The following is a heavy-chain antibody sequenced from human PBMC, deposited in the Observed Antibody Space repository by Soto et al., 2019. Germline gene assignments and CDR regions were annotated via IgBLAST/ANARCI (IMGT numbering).Heavy chain of an antibody. CDR3: ARGRGYGYGIDY. V-gene: IGHV4-59*01. Sequence: QVQLQESGPGLVKPSETLSLTCTVSGGSIKKNYWSWIRQPPGKGLEWIGYISDSGSTNYNPSLKSRLTISVDTSKNQFSLNLRSVTAADTAVYYCARGRGYGYGIDYWGQGTLVTVSS. CDR2: ISDSGST. CDR1: GGSIKKNY. D-gene: IGHD5-18*01. J-gene: IGHJ4*02.